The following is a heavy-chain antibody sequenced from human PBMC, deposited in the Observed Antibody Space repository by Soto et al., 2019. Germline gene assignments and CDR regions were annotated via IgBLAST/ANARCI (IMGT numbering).Heavy chain of an antibody. V-gene: IGHV1-69-2*01. Sequence: HLVQSGAEVRKPGTSVKMSCKVSGYTFTDYFMHWVRQAPGKSLEWVGFVDTGDGDTKYAEKFQGRVTLTADATTDTAYMDMFSLSPDDTAVYYCAIWCGGGTMSSCRVDNWGQGSLVTVSS. J-gene: IGHJ4*02. CDR2: VDTGDGDT. CDR1: GYTFTDYF. D-gene: IGHD2-2*01. CDR3: AIWCGGGTMSSCRVDN.